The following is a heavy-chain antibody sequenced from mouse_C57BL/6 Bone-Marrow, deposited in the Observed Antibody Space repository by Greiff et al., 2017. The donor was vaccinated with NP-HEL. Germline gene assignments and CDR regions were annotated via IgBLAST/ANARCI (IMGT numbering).Heavy chain of an antibody. CDR1: GYSITSDY. Sequence: EVQLQQSGPGLAKPSQTLSLTCSVTGYSITSDYWNWIRQFPGNKLEYMGYISYSGSTYYNPSLKSRISITRDTSKNQYYLQLNSVTTEDTATYYGARYGSSTSYWYFDVWGTGTTVTVSS. CDR2: ISYSGST. D-gene: IGHD1-1*01. V-gene: IGHV3-8*01. J-gene: IGHJ1*03. CDR3: ARYGSSTSYWYFDV.